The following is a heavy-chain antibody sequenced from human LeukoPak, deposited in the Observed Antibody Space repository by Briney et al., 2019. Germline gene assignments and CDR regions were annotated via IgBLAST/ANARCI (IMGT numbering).Heavy chain of an antibody. CDR2: IYYGGNT. V-gene: IGHV4-59*01. D-gene: IGHD1-26*01. Sequence: KTSETLSLTCTVSGGSITSYYYTWIRQPPGKGLEWIGYIYYGGNTNYNPSLKSRVTMSLDMSKNQFSLRLTSVTAADTAVYYCAREDSGTSIDYWGQGTLVTVSS. CDR1: GGSITSYY. CDR3: AREDSGTSIDY. J-gene: IGHJ4*01.